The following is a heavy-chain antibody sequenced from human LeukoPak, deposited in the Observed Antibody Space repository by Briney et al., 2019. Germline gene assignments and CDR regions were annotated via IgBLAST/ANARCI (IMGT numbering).Heavy chain of an antibody. V-gene: IGHV1-18*01. Sequence: ASVKVSCKASGYTFTSYGISWVRQAPGQGLEWMGWISAYNGNTNCAQKLQGRVTMTTDTSTSTAYMELRSLRSDDTAVYYCARSGGYCSGGSRYSEYYFDYWGQGTLVTVSS. CDR3: ARSGGYCSGGSRYSEYYFDY. J-gene: IGHJ4*02. CDR2: ISAYNGNT. D-gene: IGHD2-15*01. CDR1: GYTFTSYG.